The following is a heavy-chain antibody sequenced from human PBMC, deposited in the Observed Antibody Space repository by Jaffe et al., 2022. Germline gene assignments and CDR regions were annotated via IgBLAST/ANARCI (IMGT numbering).Heavy chain of an antibody. Sequence: QVQLVQSGAEVKKPGSSVKVSCKASGGTFSSYAISWVRQAPGQGLEWMGGIIPIFGTANYAQKFQGRVTITADESTSTAYMELSSLRSEDTAVYYCARVKKGPGLPDWGVPSFGDAFDIWGQGTMVTVSS. CDR3: ARVKKGPGLPDWGVPSFGDAFDI. D-gene: IGHD3-16*01. CDR1: GGTFSSYA. CDR2: IIPIFGTA. J-gene: IGHJ3*02. V-gene: IGHV1-69*01.